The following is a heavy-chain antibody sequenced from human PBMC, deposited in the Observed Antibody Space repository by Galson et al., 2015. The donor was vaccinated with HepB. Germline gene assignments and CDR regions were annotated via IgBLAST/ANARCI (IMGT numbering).Heavy chain of an antibody. CDR3: ARGEQYYHDSSIYLGTSIDY. V-gene: IGHV1-2*02. CDR2: INPNSGGT. J-gene: IGHJ4*02. D-gene: IGHD3-22*01. Sequence: SVKVSCKASGYNFIGYYMHWVRQAPGQGLEWMGWINPNSGGTNYAQKFQGRVTMTRDTSISTAYMDLSRLRSDDAAVYSCARGEQYYHDSSIYLGTSIDYWGQGTLVTVSS. CDR1: GYNFIGYY.